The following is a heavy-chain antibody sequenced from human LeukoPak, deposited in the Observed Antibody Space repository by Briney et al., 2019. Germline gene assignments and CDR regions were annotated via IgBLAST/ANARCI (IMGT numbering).Heavy chain of an antibody. CDR1: GASITNYY. CDR3: ATAPKYYYLDV. CDR2: NHYSGGT. J-gene: IGHJ6*03. Sequence: PSETLSLTCSVSGASITNYYLTWVRRSPGKGLECIGYNHYSGGTNYTPSLKSRVTILIDATKNQFSLRLTFVTAADTAVYYCATAPKYYYLDVWGKGTTVTVSS. V-gene: IGHV4-59*03.